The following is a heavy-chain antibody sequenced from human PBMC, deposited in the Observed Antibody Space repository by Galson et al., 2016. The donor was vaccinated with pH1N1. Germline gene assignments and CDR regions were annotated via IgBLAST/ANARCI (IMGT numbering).Heavy chain of an antibody. CDR2: TLYDGGSQ. CDR3: AKDRITMIVGAGAFDI. CDR1: GFTFSTYA. D-gene: IGHD3-22*01. J-gene: IGHJ3*02. V-gene: IGHV3-30*18. Sequence: SLRLSCAASGFTFSTYAMHWVRQAPGKGLEWVAVTLYDGGSQYYADSVKGRFTISRDSSKNTLYLQMNSLRAEDTAIYYCAKDRITMIVGAGAFDIWGQGTTVIVSS.